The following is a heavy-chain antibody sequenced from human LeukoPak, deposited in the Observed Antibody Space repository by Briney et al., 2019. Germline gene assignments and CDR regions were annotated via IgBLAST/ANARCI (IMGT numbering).Heavy chain of an antibody. CDR1: GYTFTSYG. Sequence: ASVKVSCKASGYTFTSYGISWVRQAPGQGLEWMGWISAYNGNTNYAQKLQGRVTMTTDTSTSTAYMELRSLRSDDTAVYYCARDYARYCSGGSCYSDYWGQGTLVTVSS. D-gene: IGHD2-15*01. V-gene: IGHV1-18*01. CDR3: ARDYARYCSGGSCYSDY. J-gene: IGHJ4*02. CDR2: ISAYNGNT.